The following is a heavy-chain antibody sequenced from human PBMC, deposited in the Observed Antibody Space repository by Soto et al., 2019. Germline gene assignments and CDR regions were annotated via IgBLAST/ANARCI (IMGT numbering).Heavy chain of an antibody. J-gene: IGHJ4*02. D-gene: IGHD2-2*01. CDR1: GYTFTSYY. Sequence: ASVKVSCKASGYTFTSYYMHWVRQAPGQGLEWMGIINPSGGSTSYAQKFQGRVTMTRDTSPSTVYMELSSLRSEDTAVYYCARDCSSTSCYPDLTDYWGQGALVTLAS. CDR3: ARDCSSTSCYPDLTDY. V-gene: IGHV1-46*01. CDR2: INPSGGST.